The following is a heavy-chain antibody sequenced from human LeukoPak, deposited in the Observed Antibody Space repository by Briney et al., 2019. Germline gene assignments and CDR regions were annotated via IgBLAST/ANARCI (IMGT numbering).Heavy chain of an antibody. J-gene: IGHJ4*02. Sequence: PGGSLRLSCAASGFTVSSNYMSWVRQAPGKGLEWVAVISYDGSNKYYADSVKGRFTISRDNSKNTLYLQMNSLRAEDTAVYYCARGRYSSGWYYFDYWGQGTLVTVSS. CDR1: GFTVSSNY. D-gene: IGHD6-19*01. V-gene: IGHV3-30*03. CDR3: ARGRYSSGWYYFDY. CDR2: ISYDGSNK.